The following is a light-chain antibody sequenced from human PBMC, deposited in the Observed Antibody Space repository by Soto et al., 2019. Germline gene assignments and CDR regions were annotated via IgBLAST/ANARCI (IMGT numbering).Light chain of an antibody. CDR3: RQYNTYRP. CDR2: KAS. J-gene: IGKJ1*01. CDR1: QSISVW. Sequence: DIQITQSLSTLSASVGDRLTITCRASQSISVWLAWYQQKAGKAPNILIYKASRLESGVHSRFSGSGSGTDFTLLIRSMKPDDFATYFCRQYNTYRPFGQGHKVDIK. V-gene: IGKV1-5*03.